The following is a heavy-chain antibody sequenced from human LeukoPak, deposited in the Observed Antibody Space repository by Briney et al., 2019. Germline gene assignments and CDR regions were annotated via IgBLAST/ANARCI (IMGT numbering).Heavy chain of an antibody. CDR2: ISSSSSYI. D-gene: IGHD1-26*01. V-gene: IGHV3-21*01. CDR3: ARPRSYQWELLGPIDY. Sequence: GGSLRLSCAASGFTFSSYSMNWVRQAPGKGLEWVSSISSSSSYIYYADSVKGRFTISRDNAKNSLYLQMNSLRAEDTAVYYCARPRSYQWELLGPIDYWGQGTLVTVSS. CDR1: GFTFSSYS. J-gene: IGHJ4*02.